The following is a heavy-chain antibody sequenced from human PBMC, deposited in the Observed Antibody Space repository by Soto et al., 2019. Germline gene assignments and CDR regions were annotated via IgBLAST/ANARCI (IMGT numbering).Heavy chain of an antibody. CDR1: GFTFGDYA. CDR2: IRSKAYGGTP. J-gene: IGHJ4*02. D-gene: IGHD2-2*01. V-gene: IGHV3-49*04. CDR3: TSVYCSSTSCYYFDY. Sequence: GGSLRLSCTASGFTFGDYAMSWVRQAPGKGLEWVGFIRSKAYGGTPEYAASVKGRFTISRDDSKSIAYLQINSLKTEATAVYYCTSVYCSSTSCYYFDYWGQGTLVTVSS.